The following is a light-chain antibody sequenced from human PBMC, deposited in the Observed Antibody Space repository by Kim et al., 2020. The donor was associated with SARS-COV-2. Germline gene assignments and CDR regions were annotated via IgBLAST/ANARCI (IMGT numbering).Light chain of an antibody. CDR2: GNS. CDR3: SAWDETLSARV. J-gene: IGLJ3*02. Sequence: QSVLTQPPSASGTPGQFVTISCSGRSSNVGKTYFYCSHQLPGRAPRLLIYGNSQRPSGVPERFSGSKSGTSASLAISGLRSEDEADYDCSAWDETLSARVFGGGTQLTVL. V-gene: IGLV1-47*02. CDR1: SSNVGKTY.